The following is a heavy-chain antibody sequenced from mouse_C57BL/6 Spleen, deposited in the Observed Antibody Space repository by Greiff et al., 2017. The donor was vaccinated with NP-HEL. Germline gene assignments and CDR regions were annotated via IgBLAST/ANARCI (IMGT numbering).Heavy chain of an antibody. Sequence: VQGVESGAELVRPGASVTLSCKASGYTFTDYEMHWVKQTPVHGLEWIGAIDPETGGTAYNQKFKGKAILTADKSSSTAYMELRSLTSEESAVYYCTRSVYYGISFDYWGQGTTLTVSS. D-gene: IGHD2-1*01. J-gene: IGHJ2*01. V-gene: IGHV1-15*01. CDR1: GYTFTDYE. CDR2: IDPETGGT. CDR3: TRSVYYGISFDY.